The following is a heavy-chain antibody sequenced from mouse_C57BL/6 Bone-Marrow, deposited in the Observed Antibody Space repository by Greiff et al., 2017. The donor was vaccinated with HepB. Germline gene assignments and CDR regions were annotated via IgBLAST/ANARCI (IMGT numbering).Heavy chain of an antibody. CDR1: GFTFTDYY. Sequence: EVKLQESGGGLVQPGGSLSLSCAASGFTFTDYYMSWVRQPPGKALEWLGFIRNKANGYTTEYSASVKGRFTISRDNSQSILYLQMNALRAEDSATYYCARHGSSFYYAMDYWGQGTSVTVSS. J-gene: IGHJ4*01. CDR2: IRNKANGYTT. CDR3: ARHGSSFYYAMDY. V-gene: IGHV7-3*01. D-gene: IGHD1-1*01.